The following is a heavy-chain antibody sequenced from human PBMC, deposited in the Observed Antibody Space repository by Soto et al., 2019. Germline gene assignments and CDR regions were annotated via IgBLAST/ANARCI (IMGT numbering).Heavy chain of an antibody. D-gene: IGHD3-22*01. J-gene: IGHJ4*02. CDR2: IIPNFGTA. CDR3: ARGVHYDSSGYYYFY. V-gene: IGHV1-69*01. Sequence: QVQLVQSGAEVKKPGSSVRVSCKASGGTFSSYAISWVRQAPGQGLEWMGGIIPNFGTANYAQRFQGRVTITADESTSTAYMELRSLRSEDTALYYCARGVHYDSSGYYYFYWGQGTLVTVSS. CDR1: GGTFSSYA.